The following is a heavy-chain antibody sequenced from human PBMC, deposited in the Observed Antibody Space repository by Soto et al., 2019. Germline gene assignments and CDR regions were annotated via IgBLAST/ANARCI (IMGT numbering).Heavy chain of an antibody. Sequence: QVQLVQSGAEVMQPGSSVRVSCKTSGGTFSTSAISWVRQAPGQGLEWMGGIIPILGTADYAQKFQGRVTLTADESTSTAYTELSRLRSEDTAVYFCARDNVRVRLGGNYYYATDVWGQGTTVTVSS. J-gene: IGHJ6*02. CDR1: GGTFSTSA. CDR3: ARDNVRVRLGGNYYYATDV. CDR2: IIPILGTA. V-gene: IGHV1-69*12. D-gene: IGHD5-12*01.